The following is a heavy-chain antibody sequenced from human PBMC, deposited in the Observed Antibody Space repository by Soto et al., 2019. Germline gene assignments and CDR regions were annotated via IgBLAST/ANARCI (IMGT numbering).Heavy chain of an antibody. Sequence: QVQLVQSGAEVKKPGASVKVSCKASGYTFSSYHISCVRQAPGQWLEWMGWLSAYNGNTTYAQKLQGRVTMTTDTSTSTAYMEQRSLRADATAVYYCARDGPPTDYWGQGTLVTVSS. CDR1: GYTFSSYH. CDR3: ARDGPPTDY. CDR2: LSAYNGNT. J-gene: IGHJ4*02. V-gene: IGHV1-18*01.